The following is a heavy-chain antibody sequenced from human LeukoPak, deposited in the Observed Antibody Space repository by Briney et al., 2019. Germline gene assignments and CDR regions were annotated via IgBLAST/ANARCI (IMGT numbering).Heavy chain of an antibody. CDR1: GYTFTGYY. CDR3: ASITIPYSSSSGAFAFDY. D-gene: IGHD6-6*01. V-gene: IGHV1-2*02. J-gene: IGHJ4*02. Sequence: ASVKVSCKASGYTFTGYYMHWVRQAPGQGLEWMGWINPNSGGTNYAQKFQGRVTMTRDTSISTAYMELSRLRSDDTAVYYCASITIPYSSSSGAFAFDYWGQGTLVTVSS. CDR2: INPNSGGT.